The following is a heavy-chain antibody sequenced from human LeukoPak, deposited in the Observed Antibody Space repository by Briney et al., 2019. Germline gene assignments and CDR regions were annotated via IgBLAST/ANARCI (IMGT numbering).Heavy chain of an antibody. V-gene: IGHV3-23*01. Sequence: QPGGSLSLSCAASGLTFSDYAMSWFRQAPGKGLEWVSGITSGFTPHYADSVKGRFTISRDNSKNMFHLQLNSLRAEDTAVCYCAKDYSDSRVADVFFEYWGQGTLVTVSS. CDR3: AKDYSDSRVADVFFEY. J-gene: IGHJ4*02. CDR2: ITSGFTP. CDR1: GLTFSDYA. D-gene: IGHD2-15*01.